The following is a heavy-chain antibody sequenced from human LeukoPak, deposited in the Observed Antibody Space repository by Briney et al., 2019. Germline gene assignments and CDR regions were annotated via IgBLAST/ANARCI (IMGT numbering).Heavy chain of an antibody. J-gene: IGHJ4*02. V-gene: IGHV3-21*01. CDR1: GFTFSSYS. D-gene: IGHD3-10*01. CDR2: ISSSSYI. Sequence: PGGSLRLSCAASGFTFSSYSMNWVRQAPGKGLEWVSSISSSSYIYYADSVKGRFTISRDNAKNSLYLQMNSLRAEDTAVYYCARDLGEYYYGSGSYYNGDYWGQGTLVTVSS. CDR3: ARDLGEYYYGSGSYYNGDY.